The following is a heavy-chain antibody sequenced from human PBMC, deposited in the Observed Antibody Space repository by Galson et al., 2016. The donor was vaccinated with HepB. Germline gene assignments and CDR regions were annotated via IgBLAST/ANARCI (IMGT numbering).Heavy chain of an antibody. CDR3: ARHHQGVKGSYYGMDV. CDR2: VYYSGST. CDR1: GASISRSSNY. D-gene: IGHD3-10*01. J-gene: IGHJ6*02. Sequence: SETLSLTCTVSGASISRSSNYWGWIRRPPGKGLEWLGTVYYSGSTYYNPSLKSRVTISVDTSKNQFSLKLSSVTAVDTAVYYCARHHQGVKGSYYGMDVWGQGTTVTVSS. V-gene: IGHV4-39*01.